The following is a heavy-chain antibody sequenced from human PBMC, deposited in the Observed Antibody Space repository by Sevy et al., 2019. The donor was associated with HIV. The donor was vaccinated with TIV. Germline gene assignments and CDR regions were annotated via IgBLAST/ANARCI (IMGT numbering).Heavy chain of an antibody. CDR1: GFTFRNYA. Sequence: GGSLRLSCAASGFTFRNYAMHWVRQAPGKGLEWVSAIGGSDRSTYYAVSVKGRFIISRDNSKNTLYLQMNSLRAEDTAVYYCVKDLILVVGDAFDIWGHGTLVTVSS. V-gene: IGHV3-23*01. D-gene: IGHD3-22*01. CDR2: IGGSDRST. CDR3: VKDLILVVGDAFDI. J-gene: IGHJ3*02.